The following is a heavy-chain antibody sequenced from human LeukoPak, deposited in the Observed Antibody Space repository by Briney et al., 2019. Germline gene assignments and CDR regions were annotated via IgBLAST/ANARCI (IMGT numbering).Heavy chain of an antibody. CDR2: INNSGST. J-gene: IGHJ4*02. V-gene: IGHV4-34*01. CDR3: ARDLRVGMVVVPAAGDQYYFDY. D-gene: IGHD2-2*01. Sequence: KPSETLSLTCAVYGASFSDSYWSWIRQSPEKGLEWIGEINNSGSTSYNPSLNSRVIMSVDRSKNQFSLKLSSVTAADTAVYYCARDLRVGMVVVPAAGDQYYFDYWGQGTLVTVSS. CDR1: GASFSDSY.